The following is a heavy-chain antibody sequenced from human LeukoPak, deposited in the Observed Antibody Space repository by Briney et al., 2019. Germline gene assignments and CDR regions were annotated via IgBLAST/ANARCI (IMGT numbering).Heavy chain of an antibody. CDR3: ARVIRGRDIVVVPAAIAGCGYYYYMDV. Sequence: PSETLSLTCTVSGGSISSGGYYWSWIRQHPGKGLEWIGYIYYSGSTYYNPSLKSRVTISVDTSKNQFSLKLSSVTAADTAVYYCARVIRGRDIVVVPAAIAGCGYYYYMDVWGKGTTVTVSS. J-gene: IGHJ6*03. D-gene: IGHD2-2*01. V-gene: IGHV4-31*03. CDR1: GGSISSGGYY. CDR2: IYYSGST.